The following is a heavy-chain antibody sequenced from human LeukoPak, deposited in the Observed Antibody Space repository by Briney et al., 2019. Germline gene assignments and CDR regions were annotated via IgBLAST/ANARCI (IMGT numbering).Heavy chain of an antibody. CDR3: AKDHDHENQWFDP. Sequence: PGGSLRLSCAASGFTFSSYSMNWVRQAPGKGLEWVSTINKNGGETYYADSVEGRFTISRDNSRNTLYLQMNSLRAEDTAVYYCAKDHDHENQWFDPWGQGTLVTVSS. CDR1: GFTFSSYS. CDR2: INKNGGET. D-gene: IGHD2/OR15-2a*01. V-gene: IGHV3-23*01. J-gene: IGHJ5*02.